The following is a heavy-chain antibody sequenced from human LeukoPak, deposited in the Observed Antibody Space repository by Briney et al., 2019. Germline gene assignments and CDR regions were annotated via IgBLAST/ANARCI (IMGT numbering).Heavy chain of an antibody. CDR2: SRNKANSYTT. CDR3: ARLSSSGHPFDV. V-gene: IGHV3-72*01. J-gene: IGHJ3*01. Sequence: PGRSLRLSCAASGSTFSVHYMDWVRQAPGKGLEWVGRSRNKANSYTTEYAASVKDRFTISRDDSQNSVYLQMNGLKSEDTAVYYCARLSSSGHPFDVWGQGTVVTVSS. D-gene: IGHD6-25*01. CDR1: GSTFSVHY.